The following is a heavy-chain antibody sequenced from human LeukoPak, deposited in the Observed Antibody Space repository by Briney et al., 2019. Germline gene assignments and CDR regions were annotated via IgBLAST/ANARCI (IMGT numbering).Heavy chain of an antibody. V-gene: IGHV3-15*01. CDR3: TSTLDALRYFDWLPYDY. CDR2: IKSKTDGGTT. D-gene: IGHD3-9*01. Sequence: PGGSLRLSCAASGFIFDTYAMHWVRQAPGKGLEWVGRIKSKTDGGTTDYAAPVKGRFTISRDDSKNTLYLQMNSLKTEDTAVYYCTSTLDALRYFDWLPYDYWGQGTLVTVSS. CDR1: GFIFDTYA. J-gene: IGHJ4*02.